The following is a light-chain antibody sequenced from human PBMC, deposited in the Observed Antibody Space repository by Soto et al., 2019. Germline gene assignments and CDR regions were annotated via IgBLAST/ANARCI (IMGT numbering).Light chain of an antibody. CDR2: GAS. J-gene: IGKJ4*01. CDR3: QQYGSSSLT. V-gene: IGKV3-20*01. Sequence: EIVLTQSPGTLSLSPGERATLSCRASQSVSSSYLAWYQQKPGQAPRLLIYGASSRATGIPDRFSGSGSGTDSTLTISRLEPEDFAVYYSQQYGSSSLTFGGGTKVEIK. CDR1: QSVSSSY.